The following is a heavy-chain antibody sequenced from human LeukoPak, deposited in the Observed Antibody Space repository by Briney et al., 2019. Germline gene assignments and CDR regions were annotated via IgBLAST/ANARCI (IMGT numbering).Heavy chain of an antibody. J-gene: IGHJ6*03. D-gene: IGHD3-10*01. V-gene: IGHV4-34*01. CDR3: ARERYYYGSGSYYTPHYYYYMDV. CDR1: GGSFSGYY. CDR2: INHSGST. Sequence: SETLSLTCAVYGGSFSGYYWSWIRQPPGKGLEWIGEINHSGSTNYNPSLKSRVTISVDTSKNQFSLKLSSVTAADTAVYYCARERYYYGSGSYYTPHYYYYMDVWGKGTTVTVSS.